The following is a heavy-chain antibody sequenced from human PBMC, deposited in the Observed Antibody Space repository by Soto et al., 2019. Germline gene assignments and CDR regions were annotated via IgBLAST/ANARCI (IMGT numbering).Heavy chain of an antibody. CDR2: ISAYNGNT. CDR3: ARVSDSGTGYYYYGMDV. V-gene: IGHV1-18*01. D-gene: IGHD2-21*01. J-gene: IGHJ6*02. Sequence: SVKESCKASGYTFTSYGISWVRQAPGQGLEWMGWISAYNGNTNYSQKLQGRVTMTTDTSTSTAYMELRRLRSDDTAVYYCARVSDSGTGYYYYGMDVWGQGTTVTVSS. CDR1: GYTFTSYG.